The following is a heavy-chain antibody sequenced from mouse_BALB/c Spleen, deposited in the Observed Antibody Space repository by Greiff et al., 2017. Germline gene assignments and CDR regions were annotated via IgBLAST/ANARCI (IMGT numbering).Heavy chain of an antibody. CDR1: GYSITSGYY. D-gene: IGHD4-1*01. CDR2: ISYDGSN. J-gene: IGHJ3*01. V-gene: IGHV3-6*02. CDR3: ARGGTGTPFAY. Sequence: ESGPGLVKPSQSLSLTCSVTGYSITSGYYWNWIRQFPGNKLEWMGYISYDGSNNYNPSLKNRISITRDTSKNQFFLKLNSVTTEDTATYYCARGGTGTPFAYWGQGTLVTVSA.